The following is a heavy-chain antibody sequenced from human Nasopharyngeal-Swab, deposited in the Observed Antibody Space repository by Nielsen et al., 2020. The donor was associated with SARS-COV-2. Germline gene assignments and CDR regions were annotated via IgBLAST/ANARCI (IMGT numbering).Heavy chain of an antibody. CDR3: TTDLMYCSSTSCYSFDY. J-gene: IGHJ4*02. CDR2: IKSKTDGGTT. V-gene: IGHV3-15*01. D-gene: IGHD2-2*01. Sequence: WIRQPPGKGLEWVGRIKSKTDGGTTDYAAPVKGRFTISRDDSKNTLYLQMNSLKTEDTAVYYCTTDLMYCSSTSCYSFDYWGQGTRVTVSS.